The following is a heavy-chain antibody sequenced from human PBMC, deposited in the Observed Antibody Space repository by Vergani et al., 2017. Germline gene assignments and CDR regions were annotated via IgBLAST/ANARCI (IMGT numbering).Heavy chain of an antibody. V-gene: IGHV1-2*02. J-gene: IGHJ3*01. Sequence: QVQLVQSGAEVKKPGASVKVSCKASGYTFTGYYIHWVRQAPGQGLEWMGWINPNSGGTNYAQQFQGRVTLTRDTSISTAYMELNRLRSDDTAVYYCARVPTYWSSTSCYSGAFDVWGQGTMVTVSS. D-gene: IGHD2-2*01. CDR1: GYTFTGYY. CDR3: ARVPTYWSSTSCYSGAFDV. CDR2: INPNSGGT.